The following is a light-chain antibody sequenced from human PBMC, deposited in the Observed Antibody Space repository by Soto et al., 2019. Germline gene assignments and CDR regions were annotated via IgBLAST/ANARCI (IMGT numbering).Light chain of an antibody. Sequence: EIVMTQSPATLSVSPGERATLFCRASQSVSSNLAWYQQKPGQAPRLLIYGASTRATGIPARFSGSGSGTEFTLTLSSLQPEDFAVYYCQQYSNWPPSTFGQGTKLEIK. V-gene: IGKV3-15*01. CDR2: GAS. J-gene: IGKJ2*01. CDR3: QQYSNWPPST. CDR1: QSVSSN.